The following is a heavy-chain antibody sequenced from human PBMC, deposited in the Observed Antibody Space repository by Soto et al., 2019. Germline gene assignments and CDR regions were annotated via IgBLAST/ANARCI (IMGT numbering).Heavy chain of an antibody. CDR3: TRANWYSEY. D-gene: IGHD7-27*01. V-gene: IGHV4-59*11. Sequence: QVQLQESGPGLVKPSETLYLTCSVSGGSISNHYWSWLRQPPGKGLEWIGYIYYNGNTNYNPSLKSRVTMSVDTSRNQISLKLTTVTAADTAVYYCTRANWYSEYWGQGTLVTVSS. J-gene: IGHJ4*02. CDR2: IYYNGNT. CDR1: GGSISNHY.